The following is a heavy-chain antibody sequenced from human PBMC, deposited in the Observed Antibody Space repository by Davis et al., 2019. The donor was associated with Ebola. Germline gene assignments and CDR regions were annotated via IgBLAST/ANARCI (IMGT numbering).Heavy chain of an antibody. CDR3: ATGAIHDYGDSNGGVFDYYYYGMDV. Sequence: ASVKVSCKASGYTFTGYYMHWVRQAPGQGLEWMGWINPNSGGTNYAQKFQGWVTMTRDTSISTAYMELSRLRSDDTAVYYCATGAIHDYGDSNGGVFDYYYYGMDVWGQGTTVTVSS. J-gene: IGHJ6*02. D-gene: IGHD4-17*01. CDR2: INPNSGGT. V-gene: IGHV1-2*04. CDR1: GYTFTGYY.